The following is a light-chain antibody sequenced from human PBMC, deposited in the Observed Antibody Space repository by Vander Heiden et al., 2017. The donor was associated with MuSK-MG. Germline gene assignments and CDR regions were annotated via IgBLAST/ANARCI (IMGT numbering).Light chain of an antibody. CDR3: QQYNSYWTWT. CDR2: KAS. Sequence: DIQMTQSPSTLSASVGDRVTITCRASQSIGTWLAWYQQKPGKAPKVLIYKASSLESGVPSRFSGSGSGTEFTLTISSLQPDDSATYYCQQYNSYWTWTFGQGTKVEIK. CDR1: QSIGTW. V-gene: IGKV1-5*03. J-gene: IGKJ1*01.